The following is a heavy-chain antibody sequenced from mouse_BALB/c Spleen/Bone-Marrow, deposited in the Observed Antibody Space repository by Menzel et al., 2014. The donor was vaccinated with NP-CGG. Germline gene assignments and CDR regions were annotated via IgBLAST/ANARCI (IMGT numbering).Heavy chain of an antibody. CDR2: NRNKANGYTT. V-gene: IGHV7-3*02. J-gene: IGHJ2*01. CDR3: ARDMGGLLFGY. Sequence: EVKLMESGGGLVQPGGSLRLSCATSGFTFTDYYMNWVRQPPGKALEWLGFNRNKANGYTTEYSASVKGRFTISRDNSQSILYLQMNTLRAEDSATYYCARDMGGLLFGYWGKGTTLTVSS. D-gene: IGHD2-3*01. CDR1: GFTFTDYY.